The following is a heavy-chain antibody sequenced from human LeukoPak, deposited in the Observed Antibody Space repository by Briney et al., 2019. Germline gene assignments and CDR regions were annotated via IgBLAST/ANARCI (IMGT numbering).Heavy chain of an antibody. J-gene: IGHJ4*02. V-gene: IGHV3-15*01. CDR1: GFTFSNAW. D-gene: IGHD3-22*01. CDR2: IKTKSDDGTI. CDR3: TTGGPHLYYYDSSGHYFDY. Sequence: GGSLRLSCAASGFTFSNAWMSWVRQAPGKGLEWVGRIKTKSDDGTIDYSAPVKGRFTISRDDSNNILYLQMNSLKTEDTAVYYCTTGGPHLYYYDSSGHYFDYWGQGTLLTVSS.